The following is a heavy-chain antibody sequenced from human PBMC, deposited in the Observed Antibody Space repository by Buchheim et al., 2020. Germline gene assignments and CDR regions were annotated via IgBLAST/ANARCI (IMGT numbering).Heavy chain of an antibody. CDR1: GFTVSSNY. V-gene: IGHV3-66*02. J-gene: IGHJ2*01. CDR2: IYSGGST. Sequence: EVQLVESGGGLVQPGGSLRLSCAASGFTVSSNYMSWVRQAPGKGLEWVSVIYSGGSTYYADSVKGRFTISRDNSKNTLYLQMNSLRAEDTAVDYCARDRPNTIFGVVIMDSGWYFDLWGRGTL. CDR3: ARDRPNTIFGVVIMDSGWYFDL. D-gene: IGHD3-3*01.